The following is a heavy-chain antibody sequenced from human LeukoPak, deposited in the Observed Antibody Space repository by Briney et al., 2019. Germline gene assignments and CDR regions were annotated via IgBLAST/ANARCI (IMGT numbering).Heavy chain of an antibody. V-gene: IGHV4-61*02. CDR1: GGSISSGSYY. D-gene: IGHD2-2*02. CDR2: IYTSGST. Sequence: SETLSLTCTVSGGSISSGSYYWNWIRQPAGKGLEWIGRIYTSGSTNYNPSLKSRVTISVDRSKNQFSLKLSSVTAADTAVYYCARGAGYCSSASCYTEGIDYWGQGTLVTVSS. J-gene: IGHJ4*02. CDR3: ARGAGYCSSASCYTEGIDY.